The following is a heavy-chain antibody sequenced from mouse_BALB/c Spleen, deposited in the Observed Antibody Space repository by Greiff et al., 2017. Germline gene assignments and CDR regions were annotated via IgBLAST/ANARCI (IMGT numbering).Heavy chain of an antibody. CDR1: GFTFSSFG. Sequence: EVMLVESGGGLVQPGGSRKLSCAASGFTFSSFGMHWVRQAPEKGLEWVAYISSGSSTIYYADTVKGRFTISRDNPKNTLFLQMTSLRSEDTAMYYCARSGYGNDGFAYWGQGTLVTVSA. CDR3: ARSGYGNDGFAY. J-gene: IGHJ3*01. D-gene: IGHD2-2*01. V-gene: IGHV5-17*02. CDR2: ISSGSSTI.